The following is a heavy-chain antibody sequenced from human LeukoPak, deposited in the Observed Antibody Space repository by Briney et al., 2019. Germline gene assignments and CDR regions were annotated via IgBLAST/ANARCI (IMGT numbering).Heavy chain of an antibody. CDR2: IRYDGSNK. V-gene: IGHV3-30*02. Sequence: GGSLGLSCAASGFTFSSYGMHWVRQAPGKGLEWVAFIRYDGSNKYYADSVKGRFTISRDNSKNTLYLQMNSLRAEDTAVYYCAKDGNIVVVPAAYYYYYMDVWGKGTTVTVSS. D-gene: IGHD2-2*01. CDR3: AKDGNIVVVPAAYYYYYMDV. CDR1: GFTFSSYG. J-gene: IGHJ6*03.